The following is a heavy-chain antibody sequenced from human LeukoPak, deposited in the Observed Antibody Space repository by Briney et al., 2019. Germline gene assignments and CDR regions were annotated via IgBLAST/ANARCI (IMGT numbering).Heavy chain of an antibody. CDR2: IWYGGSNK. D-gene: IGHD5-24*01. CDR3: ARRDEIYYYYMDV. CDR1: GFTFSSYG. Sequence: GGSLRLSCAASGFTFSSYGMHWVRQAPGKGLEWVAVIWYGGSNKYYADSVKGRFTISRDNSKNTLYLQMNSLRAEDTAVYYCARRDEIYYYYMDVWGKGTTVTVSS. J-gene: IGHJ6*03. V-gene: IGHV3-33*01.